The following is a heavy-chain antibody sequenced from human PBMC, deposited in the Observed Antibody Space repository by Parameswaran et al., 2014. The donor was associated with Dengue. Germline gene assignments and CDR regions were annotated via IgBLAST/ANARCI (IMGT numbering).Heavy chain of an antibody. J-gene: IGHJ4*02. CDR3: ARNYGDSYYFDY. Sequence: VRQAPGKGLEWVSSISSSSSYIYYADSVKGRFTISRDNAKNSLYLQMNSLRAEDTAVYYCARNYGDSYYFDYWGQGTLVTVSS. CDR2: ISSSSSYI. V-gene: IGHV3-21*01. D-gene: IGHD4-17*01.